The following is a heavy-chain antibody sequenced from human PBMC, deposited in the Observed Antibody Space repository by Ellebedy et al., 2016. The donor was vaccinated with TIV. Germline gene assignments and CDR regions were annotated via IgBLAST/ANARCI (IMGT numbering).Heavy chain of an antibody. V-gene: IGHV1-18*01. J-gene: IGHJ3*01. CDR3: ARDHRDPVVPHDALDF. Sequence: ASVKVSCXTYGYIVTNYGLTWVRQAPGQGLEWMGWISGYNGDTNYAQKWHGRVTMTADSSTRTAYMELRNLTSDDTAVYYCARDHRDPVVPHDALDFWGQGTMVTVSS. CDR1: GYIVTNYG. D-gene: IGHD2-15*01. CDR2: ISGYNGDT.